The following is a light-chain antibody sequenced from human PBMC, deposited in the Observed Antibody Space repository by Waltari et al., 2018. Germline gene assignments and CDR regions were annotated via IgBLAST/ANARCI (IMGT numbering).Light chain of an antibody. CDR1: QTISRY. J-gene: IGKJ2*01. CDR2: AAT. Sequence: DVQMTQSPPSLSASVGDTVTITCRATQTISRYLHWYQQQPGKAPKRLIYAATTLQSEVPSRVTGSGSGTDFTLTISSVQPEDFATYYCQQSYSTPRTFGQGTKLDIK. CDR3: QQSYSTPRT. V-gene: IGKV1-39*01.